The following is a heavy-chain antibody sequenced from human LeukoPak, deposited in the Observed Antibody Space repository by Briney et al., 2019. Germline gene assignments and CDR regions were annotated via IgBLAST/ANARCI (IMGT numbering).Heavy chain of an antibody. CDR3: ARDSRWTLDY. CDR2: ISYDGSNK. J-gene: IGHJ4*02. V-gene: IGHV3-30*03. Sequence: GGSLRLSCAASGFTFSSYSMNWVRQAPGKGLEWVAVISYDGSNKYYADSVKGRFTISRDNSKNTLYLQMNSLRAEDTAVYYCARDSRWTLDYWGQGTLVTVSS. D-gene: IGHD4-23*01. CDR1: GFTFSSYS.